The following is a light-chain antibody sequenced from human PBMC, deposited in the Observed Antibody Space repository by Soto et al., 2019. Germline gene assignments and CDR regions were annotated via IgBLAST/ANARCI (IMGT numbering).Light chain of an antibody. CDR1: KSVRSY. CDR2: DAS. CDR3: QQGGT. Sequence: EIVLTQSPATLSLSPGERATLSCRASKSVRSYLGWYQQRPGQAPRLLIYDASNRVTGIPTRFSGSGSGTDFTLTISSLEPEDFAVYYCQQGGTFGQGTRLEIK. J-gene: IGKJ5*01. V-gene: IGKV3-11*01.